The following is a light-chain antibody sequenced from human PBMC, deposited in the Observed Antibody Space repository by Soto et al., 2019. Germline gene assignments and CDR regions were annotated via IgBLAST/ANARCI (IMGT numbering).Light chain of an antibody. V-gene: IGLV2-14*01. Sequence: QSVLTQPASVSGSPGQSITISCTGTSSDVGGYNFVSWYQQHPGKAPKLMIYDVSNRPSGVSNRFSGSKSGNTASLTISGLQAEDEADYYCNSYTSSRTLVFGGGTKVTVL. CDR1: SSDVGGYNF. CDR2: DVS. J-gene: IGLJ3*02. CDR3: NSYTSSRTLV.